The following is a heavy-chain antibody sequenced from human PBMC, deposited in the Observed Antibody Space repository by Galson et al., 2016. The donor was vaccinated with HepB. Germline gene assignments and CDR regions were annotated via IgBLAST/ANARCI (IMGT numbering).Heavy chain of an antibody. CDR3: AYSRLLGYCRSTSCYTANWFDP. D-gene: IGHD2-2*02. CDR2: IDWDDDK. V-gene: IGHV2-5*02. Sequence: PALVKPTQILTLTCTFSGFSLSASGVAVGWIRQPPGKALEWLALIDWDDDKRYSPSLNSRLNITKDASKSHVVLTMTNMDPVDTATYYCAYSRLLGYCRSTSCYTANWFDPWGQGTLVTVSS. J-gene: IGHJ5*02. CDR1: GFSLSASGVA.